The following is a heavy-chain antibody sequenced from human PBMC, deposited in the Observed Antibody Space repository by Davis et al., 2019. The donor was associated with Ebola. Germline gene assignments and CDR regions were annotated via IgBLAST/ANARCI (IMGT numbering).Heavy chain of an antibody. Sequence: GESLKISCAASGFTFDYYGMSWVRQAPGKGLEWVSGINWNGGRTGYADSVKGRFTISRDNAKNSLYLQMNRLRAEDTALYHWARLMGRITIFGGGMNVWGQGTTVTVSS. D-gene: IGHD3-3*01. CDR3: ARLMGRITIFGGGMNV. CDR1: GFTFDYYG. J-gene: IGHJ6*02. CDR2: INWNGGRT. V-gene: IGHV3-20*01.